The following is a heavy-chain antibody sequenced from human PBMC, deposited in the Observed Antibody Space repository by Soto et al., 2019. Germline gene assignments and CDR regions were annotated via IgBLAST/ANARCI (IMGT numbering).Heavy chain of an antibody. J-gene: IGHJ4*02. CDR3: ARDDEYDDNGLDY. CDR2: IVNDGGSK. V-gene: IGHV3-33*01. CDR1: GFLFSRFG. Sequence: QVQLVESGGGVVQPGTSLRLSCAASGFLFSRFGMHWVRQAPGKGLEWVAVIVNDGGSKDYADSVRGRFTISRDNSRNTLFLEMSSLSVEDTAIYYCARDDEYDDNGLDYWGQGTLVTVSS. D-gene: IGHD1-1*01.